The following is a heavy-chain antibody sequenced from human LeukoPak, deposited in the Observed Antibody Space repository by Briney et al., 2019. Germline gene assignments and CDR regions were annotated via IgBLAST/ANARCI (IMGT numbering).Heavy chain of an antibody. Sequence: GGSLRLSCGASGFTFSNYGMTWVRQAPGKGLDWVSAISGGDARTYYADSVKGRFTISRDNSKNTLYLRMNSLTDEDTAVYYCVKEVWFGETAFDYWGQGTLVTVSS. J-gene: IGHJ4*02. CDR2: ISGGDART. D-gene: IGHD3-10*01. CDR1: GFTFSNYG. V-gene: IGHV3-23*01. CDR3: VKEVWFGETAFDY.